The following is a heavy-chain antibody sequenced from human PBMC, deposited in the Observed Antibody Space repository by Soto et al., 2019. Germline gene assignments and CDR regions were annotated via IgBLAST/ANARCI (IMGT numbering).Heavy chain of an antibody. CDR1: GFTFSSYS. CDR2: ISSSSSTI. CDR3: ARGPGDCYSFCDAFDI. J-gene: IGHJ3*02. D-gene: IGHD2-21*02. V-gene: IGHV3-48*02. Sequence: GGSLRLSCAASGFTFSSYSMNWVRQAPGKGLEWVSYISSSSSTIYYADSVKGRFTISRDNAKNSLYLQMNSLRDEDTAGYYCARGPGDCYSFCDAFDIWGQGTMVTVSS.